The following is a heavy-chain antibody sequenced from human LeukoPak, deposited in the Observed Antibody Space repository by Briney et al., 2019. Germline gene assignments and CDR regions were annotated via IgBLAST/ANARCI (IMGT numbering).Heavy chain of an antibody. CDR1: GGSISSSSYY. CDR3: AGLIAAAGIHDH. J-gene: IGHJ4*02. CDR2: IYYSGST. V-gene: IGHV4-39*07. D-gene: IGHD6-13*01. Sequence: SETLSLTCTVSGGSISSSSYYWGWIRQPPGKGLEWIGSIYYSGSTYYNPSLKSRVTISVDTSKNQFSLKLSSVTAADTAVYYCAGLIAAAGIHDHWGQGTLVTVSS.